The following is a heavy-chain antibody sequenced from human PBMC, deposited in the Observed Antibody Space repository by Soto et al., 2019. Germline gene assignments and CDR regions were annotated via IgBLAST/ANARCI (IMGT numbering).Heavy chain of an antibody. CDR3: AMIQPYDYVDY. CDR1: GGTFSSYI. J-gene: IGHJ4*02. D-gene: IGHD3-16*01. CDR2: IIPILGTT. V-gene: IGHV1-69*08. Sequence: QVQLEQSGAEVKKPGSSVKVSCKASGGTFSSYIISWVRQAPGQGLEWMGRIIPILGTTNYALKLQGRVTVTADKSTSTAYMELSSLRSEDTAVYYCAMIQPYDYVDYWGQGTLVTVSS.